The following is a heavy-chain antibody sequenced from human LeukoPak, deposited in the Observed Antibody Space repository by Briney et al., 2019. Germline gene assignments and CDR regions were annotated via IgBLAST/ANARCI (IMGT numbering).Heavy chain of an antibody. CDR2: ISGSGSTI. Sequence: PGGSLRLSCAASGFTFSSYEMNWARQAPGKGLEWVSYISGSGSTIYADSVKGRFTSSRDNAKNSLYLQMNSLRAEDTAVYYCARMTTVTHYWGQGTLVTVSS. J-gene: IGHJ4*02. CDR1: GFTFSSYE. V-gene: IGHV3-48*03. CDR3: ARMTTVTHY. D-gene: IGHD4-17*01.